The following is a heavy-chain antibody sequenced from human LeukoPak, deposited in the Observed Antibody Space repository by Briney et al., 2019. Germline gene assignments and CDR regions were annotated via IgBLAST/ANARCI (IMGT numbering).Heavy chain of an antibody. V-gene: IGHV3-23*01. CDR1: GFTFNNCG. J-gene: IGHJ4*02. D-gene: IGHD2-15*01. CDR2: ITTSGDNK. CDR3: AKVATRGYYLALDF. Sequence: GGSLRLSCAASGFTFNNCGMSWVCQAPGKGLEWVSTITTSGDNKYYADSVKGRFTISRDNSKNTLILQMSSLRAEDSALYYCAKVATRGYYLALDFWGRVALVTVSS.